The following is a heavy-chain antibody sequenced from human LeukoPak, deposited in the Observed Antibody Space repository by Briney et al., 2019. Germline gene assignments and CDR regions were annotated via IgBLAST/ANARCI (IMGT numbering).Heavy chain of an antibody. CDR1: GFTFSDYY. D-gene: IGHD2-15*01. CDR3: AREYCSDGSCAAGNY. CDR2: ISSSGSTI. Sequence: GGSLRLSCAAPGFTFSDYYMSWIRQAPGKGLEWVSYISSSGSTIYYADSVKGRFTISRDNAKNSLYLQMNSLRAEDTAVYYCAREYCSDGSCAAGNYWGQGTLVTVSS. J-gene: IGHJ4*02. V-gene: IGHV3-11*04.